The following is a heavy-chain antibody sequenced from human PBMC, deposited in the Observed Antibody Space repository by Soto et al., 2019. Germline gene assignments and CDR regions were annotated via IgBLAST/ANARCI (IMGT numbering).Heavy chain of an antibody. CDR1: GASATSSY. V-gene: IGHV4-59*02. Sequence: AETLSPACTVSGASATSSYWSWIRRPPGKGLEWIAYIYDTGISGYTPSTSYNPSLKSRVTMSVDTSKSQFSLKLTSVTAADTAVYYCARGEDAFFYYGLDVWGQGITVTVS. J-gene: IGHJ6*02. CDR3: ARGEDAFFYYGLDV. CDR2: IYDTGISGYTPST.